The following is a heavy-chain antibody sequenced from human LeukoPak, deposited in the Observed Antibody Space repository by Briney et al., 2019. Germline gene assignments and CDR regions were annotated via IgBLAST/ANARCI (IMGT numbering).Heavy chain of an antibody. D-gene: IGHD5-24*01. CDR2: IKQDGSEK. Sequence: GGALRLSCAASGFTFSSYWMSWVRQAPGKGLEGVANIKQDGSEKYYVDSVKGRFTISRDNAKNSLYLQMNSLRAEDTAVYYCARDRRDGYNLLDYWGQGTLVTVSS. J-gene: IGHJ4*02. V-gene: IGHV3-7*01. CDR1: GFTFSSYW. CDR3: ARDRRDGYNLLDY.